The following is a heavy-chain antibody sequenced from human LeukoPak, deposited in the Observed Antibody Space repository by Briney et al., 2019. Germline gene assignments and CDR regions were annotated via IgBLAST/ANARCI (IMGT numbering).Heavy chain of an antibody. D-gene: IGHD1-1*01. J-gene: IGHJ4*03. V-gene: IGHV4-34*01. CDR1: GESFSAYY. CDR3: ARGPTISETGYFDF. Sequence: SETLSPTCAVYGESFSAYYWSSIRQSPGKGLECIAEINHRGDTNYNPSVKSRVTISIDTSKNQFSLKVRSLTAADTAVYYCARGPTISETGYFDFWGQGTLVTVSS. CDR2: INHRGDT.